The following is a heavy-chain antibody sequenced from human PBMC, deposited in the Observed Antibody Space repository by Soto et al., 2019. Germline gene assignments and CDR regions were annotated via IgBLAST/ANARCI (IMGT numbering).Heavy chain of an antibody. J-gene: IGHJ6*02. CDR3: ARSVVALYYYYCMDV. CDR1: GGTFSSYA. Sequence: GASVKVSCKATGGTFSSYAISWVRQAPGQGLEWMGGIITIFGTAKYAQKFQGRVTITADESTSTAYMELSSLRSEDTAVYYCARSVVALYYYYCMDVWGQGTTVPVSS. V-gene: IGHV1-69*13. CDR2: IITIFGTA.